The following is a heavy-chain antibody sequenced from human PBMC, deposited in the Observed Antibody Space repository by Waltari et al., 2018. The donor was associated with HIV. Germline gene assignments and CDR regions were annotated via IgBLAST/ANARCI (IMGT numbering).Heavy chain of an antibody. CDR2: IKSETDGGTK. V-gene: IGHV3-15*01. CDR3: TTVGGGTRDY. Sequence: DVQLVESGGGLVKPGGSLRLSCVASGFTFSDAWMSWVRQTPGEGRGWCGRIKSETDGGTKDYAAPLKARFTISRDDSKNTLYLQMNSLKIEGTAVYYWTTVGGGTRDYWGQGILVTVSS. CDR1: GFTFSDAW. D-gene: IGHD3-16*01. J-gene: IGHJ4*02.